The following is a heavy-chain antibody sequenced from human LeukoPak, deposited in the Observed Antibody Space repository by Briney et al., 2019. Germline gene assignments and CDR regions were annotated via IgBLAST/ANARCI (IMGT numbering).Heavy chain of an antibody. CDR3: ARESFGSGRNNWFDP. D-gene: IGHD3-10*01. CDR2: IYYSGST. J-gene: IGHJ5*02. V-gene: IGHV4-59*01. CDR1: GGSIDSYY. Sequence: SETLSLTCTVSGGSIDSYYWSWIRQPPGKGLEWIGFIYYSGSTKYNPSLKSRVTISMGRSTNQFSLKLTSVTAADTAVYYCARESFGSGRNNWFDPWGQGTLVTVSS.